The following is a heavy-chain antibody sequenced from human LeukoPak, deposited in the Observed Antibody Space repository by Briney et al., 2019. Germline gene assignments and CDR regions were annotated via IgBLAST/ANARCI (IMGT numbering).Heavy chain of an antibody. CDR1: GFTFSSYA. J-gene: IGHJ4*02. V-gene: IGHV3-23*01. CDR2: ISGSGGST. CDR3: AKSGSGLWFGELSY. Sequence: GGSLRLSCAASGFTFSSYAMSWVRQAPGKRLGWVSAISGSGGSTYYADSVKGRFTISRDNSKNTLYLQMNSLRAEDTAVHYCAKSGSGLWFGELSYWGQGTLVTVSS. D-gene: IGHD3-10*01.